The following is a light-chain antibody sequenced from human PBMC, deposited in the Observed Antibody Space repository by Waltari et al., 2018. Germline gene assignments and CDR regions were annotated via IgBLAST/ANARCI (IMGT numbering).Light chain of an antibody. CDR1: QRLTKNY. CDR3: QQYGSSVLYT. Sequence: ASQRLTKNYLAWYQQKPGQAPRLLIYGASSRAAGIPDRFSGSGSGTDFTLTISRLEPEDFAVYYCQQYGSSVLYTFGQGTKLEIK. V-gene: IGKV3-20*01. CDR2: GAS. J-gene: IGKJ2*01.